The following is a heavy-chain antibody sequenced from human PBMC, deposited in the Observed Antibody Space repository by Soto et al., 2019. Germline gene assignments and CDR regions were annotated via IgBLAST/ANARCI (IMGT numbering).Heavy chain of an antibody. CDR3: ARGGIAVAAGYAQH. CDR2: IYYSGST. CDR1: GGSVSSGSYY. V-gene: IGHV4-61*01. J-gene: IGHJ1*01. D-gene: IGHD6-19*01. Sequence: SETLSLTCTVSGGSVSSGSYYWSWIRQPPGKGLEWIGYIYYSGSTNYNPSLKSRVTISVDTSKNQFSLQLSSVTAADTAVYYCARGGIAVAAGYAQHWGQGTLVTVSS.